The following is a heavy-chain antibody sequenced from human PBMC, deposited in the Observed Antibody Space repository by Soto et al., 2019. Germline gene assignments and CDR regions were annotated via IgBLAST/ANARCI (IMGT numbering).Heavy chain of an antibody. V-gene: IGHV3-30*18. CDR1: GFTFSIYG. J-gene: IGHJ4*02. Sequence: GGALRPSCAAPGFTFSIYGMHWVRQAPGKGLEWVAVISYDGSNKYYADSVKGRFTISRDNSKNTLYLQMNSLRGEDTAVYYCAKETVEYYFDYWGQGTLVTVSS. CDR3: AKETVEYYFDY. CDR2: ISYDGSNK. D-gene: IGHD3-3*01.